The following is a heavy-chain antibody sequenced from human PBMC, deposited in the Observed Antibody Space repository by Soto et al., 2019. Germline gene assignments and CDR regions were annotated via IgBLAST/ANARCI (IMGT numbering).Heavy chain of an antibody. J-gene: IGHJ4*02. D-gene: IGHD6-19*01. V-gene: IGHV1-8*01. CDR3: ARCRLVAGTVHY. CDR1: GYTFTSYD. Sequence: QVQLVQSGAEVKKPGASVKVSCKASGYTFTSYDIKWVRQATGQGLEWMGWMNPSTGSTGFAQKFQGRVTMISNTSISTAYLELSSLTSEDTAVYYCARCRLVAGTVHYWGQGTLVTVSS. CDR2: MNPSTGST.